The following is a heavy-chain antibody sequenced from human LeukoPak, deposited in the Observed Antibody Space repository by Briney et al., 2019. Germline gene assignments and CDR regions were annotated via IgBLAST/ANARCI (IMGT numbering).Heavy chain of an antibody. CDR3: ARGGAPDY. CDR1: GFNFSNYW. J-gene: IGHJ4*02. CDR2: TNQDEIQK. V-gene: IGHV3-7*01. D-gene: IGHD1-26*01. Sequence: PGGSLRLSCAASGFNFSNYWMTWVRQAPGKGLEWVANTNQDEIQKYYVDSVKGRFTISRDNAKNSLYLQMNNLRAEDTAVYYCARGGAPDYWGQGSLVTVSS.